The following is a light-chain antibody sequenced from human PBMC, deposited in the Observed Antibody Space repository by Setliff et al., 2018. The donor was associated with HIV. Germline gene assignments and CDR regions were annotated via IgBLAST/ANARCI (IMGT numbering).Light chain of an antibody. Sequence: QSVLTQPASVSGSPGQSITISCTGTSGDVGRYNLVSWYQQQPGKPPKLMIYQASKRPSGVSNRFSGSKSGNTASLTISGLQAEDEDDYYCCSNTGSNTYVFGTGTKVTVL. CDR2: QAS. CDR1: SGDVGRYNL. CDR3: CSNTGSNTYV. J-gene: IGLJ1*01. V-gene: IGLV2-23*01.